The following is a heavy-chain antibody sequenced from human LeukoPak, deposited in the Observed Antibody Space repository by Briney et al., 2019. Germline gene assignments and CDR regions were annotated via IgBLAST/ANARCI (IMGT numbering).Heavy chain of an antibody. CDR3: ARGEPIVGATYYYYGMDV. CDR2: ISSSSSYI. V-gene: IGHV3-21*01. CDR1: GFTFSSYA. J-gene: IGHJ6*04. Sequence: GASLRLSCAASGFTFSSYAMSWVRQAPGKGLEWVSSISSSSSYIYYADSVKGRFTISRDNAKNSLYLQMNSLRAEDTAVYYCARGEPIVGATYYYYGMDVWGKGTTVTVSS. D-gene: IGHD1-26*01.